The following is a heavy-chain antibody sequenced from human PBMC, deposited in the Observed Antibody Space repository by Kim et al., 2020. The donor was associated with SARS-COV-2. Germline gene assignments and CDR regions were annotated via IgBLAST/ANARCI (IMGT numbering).Heavy chain of an antibody. CDR1: GFTFSSYG. CDR3: ANWGQQLGHDY. J-gene: IGHJ4*02. Sequence: GGSLRLSCAASGFTFSSYGMHWVRQAPGKGLEWVAVISYDGSNKYYADSVKGRFTISRDNSKNTLYLQMNSLRAEDTAVYYCANWGQQLGHDYWGQGTLVTVSS. D-gene: IGHD6-13*01. CDR2: ISYDGSNK. V-gene: IGHV3-30*18.